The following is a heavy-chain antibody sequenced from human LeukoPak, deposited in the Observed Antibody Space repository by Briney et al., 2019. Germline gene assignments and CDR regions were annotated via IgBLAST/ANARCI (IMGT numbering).Heavy chain of an antibody. J-gene: IGHJ5*02. V-gene: IGHV4-34*01. D-gene: IGHD3-22*01. CDR1: GGSFSGYY. CDR2: INHSGST. CDR3: ARGGVSGYYEAYNWFDP. Sequence: KASETLSLTCAVYGGSFSGYYWSWIRQPPGKGLEWIGEINHSGSTNYNPSLKSRVTISVDTSKNQFSLKLSSVTAADTAVYYCARGGVSGYYEAYNWFDPWGQGTLVTVSS.